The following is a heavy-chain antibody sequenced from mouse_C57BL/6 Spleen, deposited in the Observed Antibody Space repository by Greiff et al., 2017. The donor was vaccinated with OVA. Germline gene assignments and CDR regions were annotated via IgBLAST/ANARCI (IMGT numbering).Heavy chain of an antibody. CDR3: ARSLTGYAMDY. CDR1: GYTLTSHW. V-gene: IGHV1-7*01. Sequence: QVQPQQSGAELAKPGASVKLSCKASGYTLTSHWMHWVKQRPGQGLEWIGYINPSSGYTKYNQKFKDKATLTADKSSSTAYMQLSSLTYEDSAVYYCARSLTGYAMDYWGQGTSVTVSS. CDR2: INPSSGYT. J-gene: IGHJ4*01.